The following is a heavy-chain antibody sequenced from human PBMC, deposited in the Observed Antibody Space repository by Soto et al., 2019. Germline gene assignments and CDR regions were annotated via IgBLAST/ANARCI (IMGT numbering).Heavy chain of an antibody. V-gene: IGHV3-23*01. J-gene: IGHJ6*02. CDR3: AKEERDSNDYYYYGMDI. CDR2: ISGSGGST. CDR1: GFTFSSYA. Sequence: GGSLRLSWAASGFTFSSYAMSWVLQAPWKGLEWVSAISGSGGSTYYADSVKGRFTISRDNSKNTLYLQMNSLRAEDTAVYYCAKEERDSNDYYYYGMDIWGQGTTVTVSS. D-gene: IGHD4-4*01.